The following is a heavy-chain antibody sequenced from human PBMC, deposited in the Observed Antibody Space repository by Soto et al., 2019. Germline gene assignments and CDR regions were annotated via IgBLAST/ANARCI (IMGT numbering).Heavy chain of an antibody. J-gene: IGHJ6*02. CDR3: ARDRTVTTFSDYGMDV. CDR2: IYYSGST. CDR1: GGSISSYY. Sequence: PSETLSLTCTVSGGSISSYYWSWIRQPPGKGLEWIGYIYYSGSTNYNPSLKSRVTISVDTSKNQFSLKLSSVTAADTAVYYCARDRTVTTFSDYGMDVRAQGTTVTVSS. D-gene: IGHD4-17*01. V-gene: IGHV4-59*01.